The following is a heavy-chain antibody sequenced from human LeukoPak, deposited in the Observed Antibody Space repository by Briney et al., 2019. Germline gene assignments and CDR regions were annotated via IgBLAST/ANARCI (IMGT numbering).Heavy chain of an antibody. Sequence: GGSLRLSCEVFGFTFSTYAMTWVRQAPGRGLEWVSTISGGDGGTYYADTVKGRFTVSRDTSKNTLYLQMNSLRAEDTALYYCASGIIAPPDYWGQGTLVTVSS. J-gene: IGHJ4*02. CDR3: ASGIIAPPDY. D-gene: IGHD3-10*01. V-gene: IGHV3-23*01. CDR1: GFTFSTYA. CDR2: ISGGDGGT.